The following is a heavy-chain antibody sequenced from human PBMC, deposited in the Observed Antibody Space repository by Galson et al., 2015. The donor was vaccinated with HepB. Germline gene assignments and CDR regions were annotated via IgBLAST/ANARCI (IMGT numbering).Heavy chain of an antibody. V-gene: IGHV2-70*11. Sequence: PALVKPTQTLTLTCTFSGFSLSTSGMCVSWIRQPPGKALEWLARIDWDDDKYYSTSLKTRLTISKDTSKNQVVLTMTNMDPVDTATYYCARDQRELLWFGELSSNWFDPWGQGTLVTVSS. CDR3: ARDQRELLWFGELSSNWFDP. D-gene: IGHD3-10*01. CDR1: GFSLSTSGMC. J-gene: IGHJ5*02. CDR2: IDWDDDK.